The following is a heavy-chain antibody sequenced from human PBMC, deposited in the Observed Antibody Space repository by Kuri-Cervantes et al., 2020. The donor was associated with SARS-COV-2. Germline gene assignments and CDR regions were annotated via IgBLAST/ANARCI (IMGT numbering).Heavy chain of an antibody. CDR3: AKGSGRRITIFGVVIVGIDY. CDR2: ISYDGSNK. CDR1: GFTFSSYA. J-gene: IGHJ4*02. Sequence: GGSLRLSCAASGFTFSSYAMHWVRQAPGKGLEWVAVISYDGSNKYYADSVKGRFTISRDNSKNTLYLQMNSLRAEGTAVYYCAKGSGRRITIFGVVIVGIDYWGQGTLVTVSS. V-gene: IGHV3-30-3*01. D-gene: IGHD3-3*01.